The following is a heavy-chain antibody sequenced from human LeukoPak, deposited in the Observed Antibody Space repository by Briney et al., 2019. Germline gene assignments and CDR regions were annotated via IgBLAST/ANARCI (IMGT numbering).Heavy chain of an antibody. J-gene: IGHJ4*02. CDR2: INPNSGGT. V-gene: IGHV1-2*02. CDR1: GYTFTGYY. D-gene: IGHD2-15*01. CDR3: ANRLGYCSGGSCPQGDY. Sequence: ASVKVSCKASGYTFTGYYMHWVRQAPGQGLEWMGWINPNSGGTNYAKKFQGRVTMTRDTSISTAYMELSRLRSDATAVYYCANRLGYCSGGSCPQGDYWGQGTLVTVSS.